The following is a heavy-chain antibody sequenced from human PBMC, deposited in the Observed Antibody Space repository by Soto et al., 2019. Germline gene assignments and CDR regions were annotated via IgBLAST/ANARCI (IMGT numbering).Heavy chain of an antibody. CDR3: ARDETAADYYFDY. CDR2: ISSSSSYI. V-gene: IGHV3-21*01. D-gene: IGHD6-13*01. CDR1: GFTFSSYS. Sequence: GGSLRLSCAASGFTFSSYSMNWVRQAPGKRLEWVSSISSSSSYIYYADSVKGRFTISRDNAKNSLYLQMNSLRAEDTAVYYCARDETAADYYFDYWGQGTLVTVSS. J-gene: IGHJ4*02.